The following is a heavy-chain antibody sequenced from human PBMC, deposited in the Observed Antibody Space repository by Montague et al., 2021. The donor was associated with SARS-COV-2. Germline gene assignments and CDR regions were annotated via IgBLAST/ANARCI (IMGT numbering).Heavy chain of an antibody. Sequence: CAISGDSVSSNRAAWNWIRQSPSGGREWLGRTYYRSKWYTDYAPSVKTRITITPDTSNNQFSLHLNSVTPGDTAVYYCAREGTVPGPRGIYFDDWGQGTLVTVSS. CDR2: TYYRSKWYT. D-gene: IGHD1-1*01. J-gene: IGHJ4*02. CDR1: GDSVSSNRAA. V-gene: IGHV6-1*01. CDR3: AREGTVPGPRGIYFDD.